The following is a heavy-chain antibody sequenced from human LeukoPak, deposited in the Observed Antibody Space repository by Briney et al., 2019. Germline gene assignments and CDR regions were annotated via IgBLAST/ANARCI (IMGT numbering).Heavy chain of an antibody. CDR1: GYTFTSHD. V-gene: IGHV1-18*01. J-gene: IGHJ4*02. Sequence: ASVKVSCKASGYTFTSHDFTWVRQAPGQGLEWMGWISIYSGNTNYEQKLQGRVTMTTDTSTSTAYMERRSLRSDDTAVYYCARGSSSSPLGLDYWGQGTLVTVSS. CDR2: ISIYSGNT. D-gene: IGHD6-6*01. CDR3: ARGSSSSPLGLDY.